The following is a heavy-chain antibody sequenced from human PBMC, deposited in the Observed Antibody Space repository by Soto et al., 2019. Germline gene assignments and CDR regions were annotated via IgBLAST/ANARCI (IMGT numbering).Heavy chain of an antibody. CDR2: ISGSGGST. J-gene: IGHJ4*02. V-gene: IGHV3-23*01. Sequence: GGSLILSCAASGFTFISYAMSWVRQASGKGLEWVSAISGSGGSTYYADSVKGRFTISRDNSKNTLYLQMNSLRAEDTAVYYCAKETHIVVVITLIDDRGQGTLVTVSS. CDR1: GFTFISYA. CDR3: AKETHIVVVITLIDD. D-gene: IGHD2-21*01.